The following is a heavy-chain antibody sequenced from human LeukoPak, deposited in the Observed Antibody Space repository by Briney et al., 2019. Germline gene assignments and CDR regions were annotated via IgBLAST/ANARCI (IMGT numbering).Heavy chain of an antibody. D-gene: IGHD3-3*01. CDR2: INPKSGGT. J-gene: IGHJ3*01. Sequence: ASVKVSCKASGYSFTGSYIHWVRQAPGQGLEGMGWINPKSGGTDSAEKFGGRVTMSRDASVRTSYLEVRRLKSDDTAVYYCTRETGSIYDPGTFDVWGQGTMVTVSS. V-gene: IGHV1-2*02. CDR1: GYSFTGSY. CDR3: TRETGSIYDPGTFDV.